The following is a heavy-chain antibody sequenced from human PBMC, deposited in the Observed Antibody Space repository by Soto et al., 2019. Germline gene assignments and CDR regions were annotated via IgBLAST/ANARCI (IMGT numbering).Heavy chain of an antibody. D-gene: IGHD6-13*01. CDR3: ARDSDDSSSWAY. CDR2: INPKSGVT. J-gene: IGHJ4*02. V-gene: IGHV1-2*02. Sequence: QVQLVQSGADVKRPGASVKVSCKASGYTFTDYYMHWVRQAPGQGLEWMGWINPKSGVTNYAQRFQGRVTMTRDTSSSTAYMDLSSLRSDDTAVYYCARDSDDSSSWAYWGQGTLVTVSS. CDR1: GYTFTDYY.